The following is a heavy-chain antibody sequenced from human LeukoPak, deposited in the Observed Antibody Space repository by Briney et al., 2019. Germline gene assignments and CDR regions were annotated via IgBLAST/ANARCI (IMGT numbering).Heavy chain of an antibody. J-gene: IGHJ5*02. V-gene: IGHV3-21*01. D-gene: IGHD3-9*01. Sequence: PGGSLRLSCAASGFTFSSYSMNWVRQAPGKGLEWVSSISSSSSSYIYYADSVKGRFTISRDNAKNSLYLQMNSLRAEDTAVYYCARGIRYYKNWFDPWGQGTLVTVSS. CDR3: ARGIRYYKNWFDP. CDR1: GFTFSSYS. CDR2: ISSSSSSYI.